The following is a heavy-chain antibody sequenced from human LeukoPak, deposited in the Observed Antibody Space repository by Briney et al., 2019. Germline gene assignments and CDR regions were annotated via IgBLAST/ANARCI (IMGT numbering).Heavy chain of an antibody. D-gene: IGHD1-1*01. J-gene: IGHJ3*02. CDR1: GFTFSSYG. CDR2: IWYDGSNK. V-gene: IGHV3-33*06. CDR3: AKSLFTSATGTGRAFHI. Sequence: GGSLRLSRAASGFTFSSYGMHWVRQAPGKGLEWVAVIWYDGSNKYYADSVKGRFTISRDNSKSTLYLQMNGLRAEDTAIFYCAKSLFTSATGTGRAFHIWGQGTRVTVSS.